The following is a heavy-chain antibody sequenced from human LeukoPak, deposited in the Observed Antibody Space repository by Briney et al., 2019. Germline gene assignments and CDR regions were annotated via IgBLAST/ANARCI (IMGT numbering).Heavy chain of an antibody. J-gene: IGHJ4*02. CDR3: ARSGGVLSHLFDY. CDR1: GVCFSSYC. CDR2: IYYSGST. V-gene: IGHV4-59*01. Sequence: AETLSLTCTVSGVCFSSYCWGWIRQPPGKGLEWIGYIYYSGSTNYNPSLKSRVTISVDTSKNQFSLKLSSVTAADTAVYYCARSGGVLSHLFDYWGQGTLVTVSS. D-gene: IGHD3-16*01.